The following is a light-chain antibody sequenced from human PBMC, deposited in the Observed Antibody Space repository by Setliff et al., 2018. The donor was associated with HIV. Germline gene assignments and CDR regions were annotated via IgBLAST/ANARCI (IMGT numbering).Light chain of an antibody. CDR1: SSDVGGYNY. Sequence: QSVLTQPASVSGSPGQSVTISCTGTSSDVGGYNYVSWYQHHPGKAPKLMIYDVNKRLSGVSTRFSGSKSGNTASLTISGLQAEDEADYYCSSYSSTSTLYVFGTGTKVTVL. CDR2: DVN. J-gene: IGLJ1*01. CDR3: SSYSSTSTLYV. V-gene: IGLV2-14*03.